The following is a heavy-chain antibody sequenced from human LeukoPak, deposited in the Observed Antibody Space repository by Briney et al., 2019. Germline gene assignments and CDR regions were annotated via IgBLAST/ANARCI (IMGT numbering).Heavy chain of an antibody. D-gene: IGHD3-16*01. V-gene: IGHV3-23*01. CDR1: GFTFRNYA. Sequence: GGSLRLSCAASGFTFRNYAMTWARQAPGKGLEWVSTINSGGSYSNHADSVKGRFTISRDDSKNTLSLQMNSLRAEDTAVYYCARCGGGGSYYDYWGQGTLVTVSS. CDR2: INSGGSYS. CDR3: ARCGGGGSYYDY. J-gene: IGHJ4*02.